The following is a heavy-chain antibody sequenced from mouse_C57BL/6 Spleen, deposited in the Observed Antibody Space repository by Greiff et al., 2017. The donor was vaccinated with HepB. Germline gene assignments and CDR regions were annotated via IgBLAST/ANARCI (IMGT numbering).Heavy chain of an antibody. CDR2: INPNNGGT. D-gene: IGHD4-1*02. CDR3: ASQLAWFAY. CDR1: GYTFTDYN. J-gene: IGHJ3*01. Sequence: EVKLVESGPELVKPGASVKMSCKASGYTFTDYNMHWVKQSHGKSLEWIGYINPNNGGTSYNQKFKGKATLTVNKSSSTAYMELRSLTSEDSAVYYCASQLAWFAYWGQGTLVTVSA. V-gene: IGHV1-22*01.